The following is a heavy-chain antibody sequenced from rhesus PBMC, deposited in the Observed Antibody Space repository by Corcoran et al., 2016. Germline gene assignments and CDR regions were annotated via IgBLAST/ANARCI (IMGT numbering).Heavy chain of an antibody. D-gene: IGHD2-2*01. Sequence: QVHLQESGPGLVKPSETLPLTGAVSGSSIKNNYWSWIRQAPGKGLAWIGLIYGTGGNTYSNPSLKRRVTISIDTSMNHFSLRLSSVAAADTAVYYCARGYFYFDYWGQGVLVTVSS. CDR1: GSSIKNNY. J-gene: IGHJ4*01. CDR2: IYGTGGNT. CDR3: ARGYFYFDY. V-gene: IGHV4S2*01.